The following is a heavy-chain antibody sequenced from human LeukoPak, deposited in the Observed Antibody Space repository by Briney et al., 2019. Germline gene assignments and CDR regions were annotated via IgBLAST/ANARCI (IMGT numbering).Heavy chain of an antibody. CDR1: GGSFSGYY. CDR2: INHSGST. D-gene: IGHD3-3*01. CDR3: ARDLTIFGVVMTYYGMDV. V-gene: IGHV4-34*01. Sequence: SETLSLTCAVYGGSFSGYYWSWIRQPPGKGLEWIGEINHSGSTNYNPSLKSRVTISVDTSKNQFSLKLSSVTAADTAVYYCARDLTIFGVVMTYYGMDVWGQGTTVTVSS. J-gene: IGHJ6*02.